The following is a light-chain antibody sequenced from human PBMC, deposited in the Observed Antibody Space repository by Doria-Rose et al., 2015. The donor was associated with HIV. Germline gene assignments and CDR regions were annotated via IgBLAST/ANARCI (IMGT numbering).Light chain of an antibody. J-gene: IGKJ5*01. V-gene: IGKV3-20*01. CDR2: DGS. CDR1: QSFSSTY. Sequence: TQSPGTLSLSPGERATLPCRASQSFSSTYLAWYQQKPGQAPSLLIYDGSTRATGIPDRFSGSGSGTDFTLTISRLEPEDVAVYYCQQYGTSRGTFGQGTRLEIK. CDR3: QQYGTSRGT.